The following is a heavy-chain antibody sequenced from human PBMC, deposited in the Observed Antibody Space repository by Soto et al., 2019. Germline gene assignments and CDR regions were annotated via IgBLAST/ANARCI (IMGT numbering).Heavy chain of an antibody. CDR1: GSSLSTDAVG. CDR3: AHTKYDLLTGHNWFAP. CDR2: IYWNDDK. V-gene: IGHV2-5*01. Sequence: SGPTLVNPTQTLTLTCTFSGSSLSTDAVGVGWIRQPPGKALEWLGLIYWNDDKPYSPSLNSRLTITKDTSKNQVVLTVTNMDPADTATYCCAHTKYDLLTGHNWFAPWGQGTLVTVSP. J-gene: IGHJ5*02. D-gene: IGHD3-9*01.